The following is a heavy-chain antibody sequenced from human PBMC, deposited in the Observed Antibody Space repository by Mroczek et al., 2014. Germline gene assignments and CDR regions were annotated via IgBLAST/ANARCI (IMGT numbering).Heavy chain of an antibody. J-gene: IGHJ4*02. CDR2: INHSGST. V-gene: IGHV4-34*01. D-gene: IGHD3-22*01. CDR3: ARGSSGYSFDY. Sequence: QVQLQQWGAGLLKPSETLSLTCAVYGGSFSGYYWSWIRQPPGKGLEWIGEINHSGSTNYNPSLKSRVTISVDTSKNQFSLKLSSVTAADTAVYYCARGSSGYSFDYWGQGTLVHRLL. CDR1: GGSFSGYY.